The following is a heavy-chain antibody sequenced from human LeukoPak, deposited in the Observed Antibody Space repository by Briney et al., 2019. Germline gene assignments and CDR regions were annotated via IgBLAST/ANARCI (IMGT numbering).Heavy chain of an antibody. Sequence: SETLSLTCAVYGGSFSGYYWSWIRQPPGKGLEWIGEINHSGSTNYNPSLKSRVTISVDTSKNQFSLKLSSVTATDTAIYYCASLIAASGSFDYWGQGTLVAVSS. D-gene: IGHD6-13*01. J-gene: IGHJ4*02. CDR3: ASLIAASGSFDY. V-gene: IGHV4-34*01. CDR1: GGSFSGYY. CDR2: INHSGST.